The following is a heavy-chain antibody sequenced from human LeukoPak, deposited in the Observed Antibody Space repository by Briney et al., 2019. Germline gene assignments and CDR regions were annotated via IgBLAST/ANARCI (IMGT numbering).Heavy chain of an antibody. Sequence: SETLSLTCAVYGGSFSGYYWSWIRQPPGKGLEWIGEINHSGSTNYNPSLKSRVTISVDTSKNQFSLKLSSVTAADTAVYYCARINYDSSGSFDYWGQGTLVTVPS. CDR1: GGSFSGYY. CDR3: ARINYDSSGSFDY. J-gene: IGHJ4*02. V-gene: IGHV4-34*01. D-gene: IGHD3-22*01. CDR2: INHSGST.